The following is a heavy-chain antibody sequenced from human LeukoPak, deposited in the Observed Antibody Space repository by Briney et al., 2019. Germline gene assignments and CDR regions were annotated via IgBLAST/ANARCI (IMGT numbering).Heavy chain of an antibody. CDR3: ARYDYGRSGFDY. J-gene: IGHJ4*02. V-gene: IGHV3-66*01. D-gene: IGHD5-12*01. Sequence: GGSLRLSCAASGFTVSTNYMSWVRQAPGKGLEWVSVIYSGGTTYYADSVKGRFSISRDNSKNTLDLQMNSLRADDTAVYYCARYDYGRSGFDYWGQGTLVTVSS. CDR2: IYSGGTT. CDR1: GFTVSTNY.